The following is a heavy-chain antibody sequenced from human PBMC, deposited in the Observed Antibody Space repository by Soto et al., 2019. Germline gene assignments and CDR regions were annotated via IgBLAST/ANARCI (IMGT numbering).Heavy chain of an antibody. D-gene: IGHD6-6*01. J-gene: IGHJ6*02. V-gene: IGHV4-61*01. CDR2: IYYSGST. CDR3: AGEMDSSSSSYYYYYGMDV. CDR1: GGSVSSGSYY. Sequence: SETLSLTCTVSGGSVSSGSYYWSWIRQPPGKGLEWIGYIYYSGSTNYNPSLKSRVTISVDTSKNQFSLKLGSVTAADTAVYYCAGEMDSSSSSYYYYYGMDVWGQGTTVTVSS.